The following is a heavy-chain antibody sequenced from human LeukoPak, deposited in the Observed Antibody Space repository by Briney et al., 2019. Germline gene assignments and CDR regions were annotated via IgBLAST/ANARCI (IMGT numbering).Heavy chain of an antibody. J-gene: IGHJ3*02. Sequence: SETLSLTCTVSGGSVSSYYWNWIRQSPGKGLEWIGYLHYSGSTNYNPSLKSRVTISSDTSKNQLSLNLTSVTAADTAVYYCARDLVTVTKGFDIWGQGTMVSVSS. CDR1: GGSVSSYY. V-gene: IGHV4-59*02. CDR2: LHYSGST. D-gene: IGHD4-17*01. CDR3: ARDLVTVTKGFDI.